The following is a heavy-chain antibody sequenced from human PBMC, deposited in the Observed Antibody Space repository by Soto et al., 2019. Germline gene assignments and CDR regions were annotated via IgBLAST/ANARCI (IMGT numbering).Heavy chain of an antibody. Sequence: EVQLVESGGGLVQPGGSLRLSCAASPFPFNSDAMSLVRQSPGKGLEWVSAISGSGGATYYAVSVKGRFTISRHNSKDTLYLQMNSLRVEETGIYHCAKDFDAGEPRAFDIWGPGTLVTVS. V-gene: IGHV3-23*04. CDR2: ISGSGGAT. J-gene: IGHJ3*02. CDR3: AKDFDAGEPRAFDI. CDR1: PFPFNSDA. D-gene: IGHD3-9*01.